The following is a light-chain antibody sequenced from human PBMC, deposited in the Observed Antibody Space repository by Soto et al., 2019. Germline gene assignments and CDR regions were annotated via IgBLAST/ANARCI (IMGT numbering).Light chain of an antibody. CDR1: QSISWW. J-gene: IGKJ5*01. CDR3: QQYNGDSYT. CDR2: DAS. V-gene: IGKV1-5*01. Sequence: GDRVTITCRASQSISWWLAWYQQKPGKGPKLLIYDASSLQSGVPSRFSGSGSGTEFTLTISNLQPDDFATYYCQQYNGDSYTFGQGTRLEIK.